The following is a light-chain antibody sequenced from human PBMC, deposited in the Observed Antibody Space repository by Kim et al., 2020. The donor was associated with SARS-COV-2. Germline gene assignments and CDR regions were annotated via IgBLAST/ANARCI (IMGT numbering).Light chain of an antibody. J-gene: IGLJ3*02. Sequence: ALGVTVRITCQGDDLRSFHPSWYQQRPGPAPVLLLYGKHNRASGISDRFSGSSSGNTYSLTITGAQAEDDADYYCNSRDSSGHHLVFGGGTQLTVL. V-gene: IGLV3-19*01. CDR3: NSRDSSGHHLV. CDR2: GKH. CDR1: DLRSFH.